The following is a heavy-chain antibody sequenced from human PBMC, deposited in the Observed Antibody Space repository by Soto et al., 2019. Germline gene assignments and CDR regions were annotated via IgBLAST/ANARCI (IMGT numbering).Heavy chain of an antibody. CDR3: SKEGSAWDSVIDV. V-gene: IGHV3-23*01. CDR1: GFTFRSYA. CDR2: ISGSGSSI. D-gene: IGHD6-19*01. Sequence: EVQLLESGGGSAQPGGSLRLSCEASGFTFRSYAMSWVRQAPGKGLEWVSVISGSGSSIDYADSVKGRFTISRDNSKNTLFLQMNSLRGEDAAAYYCSKEGSAWDSVIDVWGQGTMVTVSS. J-gene: IGHJ3*01.